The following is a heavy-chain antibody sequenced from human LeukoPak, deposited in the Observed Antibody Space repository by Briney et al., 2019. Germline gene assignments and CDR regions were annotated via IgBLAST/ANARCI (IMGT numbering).Heavy chain of an antibody. V-gene: IGHV1-2*02. J-gene: IGHJ6*03. CDR1: GYTFTGYY. CDR3: ARFYSSSYYYYYMDV. Sequence: ASVKVSCKASGYTFTGYYMHWVRQAPGQGLEWMGWINPNSGGTNYAQKFQGRVTMTRDTSISTAYMELSRLRSDDTAVYYCARFYSSSYYYYYMDVWGKGTTVTVSS. D-gene: IGHD6-13*01. CDR2: INPNSGGT.